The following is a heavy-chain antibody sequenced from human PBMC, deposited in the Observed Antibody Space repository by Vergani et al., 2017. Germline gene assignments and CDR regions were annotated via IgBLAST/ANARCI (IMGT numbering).Heavy chain of an antibody. V-gene: IGHV1-18*01. CDR3: ARDKGYCSSTSCLYYYYYVMDV. D-gene: IGHD2-2*01. Sequence: QVQLVQSGAEVKKPGASVKVSCKASGYTFTSYGISWVRQAPGQGLEWMGWINAYNGNTNYAQKLQGRVNMTTDTSTSTAYMELSSLRSDDTAVYYCARDKGYCSSTSCLYYYYYVMDVWGQGTTVTVSS. CDR2: INAYNGNT. CDR1: GYTFTSYG. J-gene: IGHJ6*02.